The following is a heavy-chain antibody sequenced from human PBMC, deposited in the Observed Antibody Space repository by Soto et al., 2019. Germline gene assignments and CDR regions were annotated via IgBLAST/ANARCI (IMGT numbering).Heavy chain of an antibody. CDR3: APVGIGTTTVDY. CDR1: GGSISSSTYY. V-gene: IGHV4-39*02. J-gene: IGHJ4*02. Sequence: QLQLRESGPGLVQPSETLSLTSLVSGGSISSSTYYWGWIRQPPGKGLEWIGSIYYSGATYYNPSLRSRITISMDRSKNHFSLKLTSVTAADTAIYYCAPVGIGTTTVDYWGQGTLVTVSS. D-gene: IGHD5-12*01. CDR2: IYYSGAT.